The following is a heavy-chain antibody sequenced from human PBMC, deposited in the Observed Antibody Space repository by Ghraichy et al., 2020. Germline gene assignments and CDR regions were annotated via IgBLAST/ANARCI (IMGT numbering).Heavy chain of an antibody. V-gene: IGHV1-69*06. Sequence: SVKVSCKASGGTFSSYAISWVRQAPGQGLEWMGGIIPIFGTANYAQKFQGRVTITADKSTSTAYMELSSLRSEDTAVYYCARSNCGGDCYPFYWGQGTLVTVSS. CDR1: GGTFSSYA. J-gene: IGHJ4*02. D-gene: IGHD2-21*02. CDR3: ARSNCGGDCYPFY. CDR2: IIPIFGTA.